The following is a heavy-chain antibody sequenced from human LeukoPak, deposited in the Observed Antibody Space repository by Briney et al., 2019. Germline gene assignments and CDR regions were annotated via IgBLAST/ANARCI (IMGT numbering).Heavy chain of an antibody. V-gene: IGHV1-18*01. Sequence: ASVTVSCKASGYTFTSYGISWVRQAPGQGLEWMGWISAYNGNTNYAQKLQGRVTMTTDTSTSTAYMELTSLRSDDTAVYYCARDEGGNSPFDYWGQGTLVTVSS. D-gene: IGHD4-23*01. CDR2: ISAYNGNT. CDR1: GYTFTSYG. J-gene: IGHJ4*02. CDR3: ARDEGGNSPFDY.